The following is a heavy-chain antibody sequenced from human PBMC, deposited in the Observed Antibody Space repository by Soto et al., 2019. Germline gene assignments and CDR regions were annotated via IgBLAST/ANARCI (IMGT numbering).Heavy chain of an antibody. CDR2: IYYSGST. V-gene: IGHV4-30-4*01. J-gene: IGHJ6*02. CDR1: GGSISSGDYY. Sequence: SETLSLTCTVSGGSISSGDYYWSWIRQPPGKGLEWIGYIYYSGSTYYNPSLKSRVTISVDTSKNQFSLNLSSVTAADTALYYWARQGFGELHGLVDFWGQGITVTVSS. CDR3: ARQGFGELHGLVDF. D-gene: IGHD3-10*01.